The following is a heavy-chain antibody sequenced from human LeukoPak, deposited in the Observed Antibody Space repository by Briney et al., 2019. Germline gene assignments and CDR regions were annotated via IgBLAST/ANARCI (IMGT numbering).Heavy chain of an antibody. V-gene: IGHV3-48*03. Sequence: PGGSLPLSCAASGFTFSSYEMHWLRPAPGRGLAGVSYISSSGSTIYYADSVKGRFTISRDNAKNSLYLQMNSLRAEDTAVYYCAELGITMIGGVWGKGTTVTISS. D-gene: IGHD3-10*02. J-gene: IGHJ6*04. CDR1: GFTFSSYE. CDR3: AELGITMIGGV. CDR2: ISSSGSTI.